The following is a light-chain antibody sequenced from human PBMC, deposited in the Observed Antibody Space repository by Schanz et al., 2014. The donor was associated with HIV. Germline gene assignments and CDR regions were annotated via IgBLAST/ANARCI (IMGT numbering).Light chain of an antibody. CDR1: NSNIGADYD. V-gene: IGLV1-40*01. J-gene: IGLJ3*02. CDR3: QSFDDSLSGVV. Sequence: QSVLTQPPSVSGTPGQRVTISCTGSNSNIGADYDVHWYQLLPGIAPKLLIFENTHRPSGVPDRFTGSKSGSSASLAITGLQAEDEADYFCQSFDDSLSGVVFGGGTKLTVL. CDR2: ENT.